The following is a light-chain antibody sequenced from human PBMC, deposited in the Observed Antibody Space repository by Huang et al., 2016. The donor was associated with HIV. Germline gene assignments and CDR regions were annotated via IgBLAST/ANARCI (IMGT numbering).Light chain of an antibody. CDR3: QQYGNSPYT. V-gene: IGKV3-20*01. CDR2: DAS. CDR1: QSVGSRS. Sequence: EIVLTQSPGTLSLSPGERATLSCRASQSVGSRSLAWYQQIPGQAPRLLSYDASSMATGIPDKFSGSGSGTDFTLTISRLEPEDFAVYYCQQYGNSPYTFGQGTKLEIK. J-gene: IGKJ2*01.